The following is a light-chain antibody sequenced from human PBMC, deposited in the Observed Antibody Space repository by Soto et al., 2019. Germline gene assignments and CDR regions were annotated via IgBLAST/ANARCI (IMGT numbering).Light chain of an antibody. Sequence: QAVVTQPPSASGTPGQRVTISCSGSNSNIAGDTINWYQQLPGMAPKLLIYSNGQRPSGVPARFSGSKSATSASLTISGLQSEDEADYYCEAWDDSRNGQRVFGGGTKVTVL. CDR3: EAWDDSRNGQRV. CDR1: NSNIAGDT. V-gene: IGLV1-44*01. CDR2: SNG. J-gene: IGLJ3*02.